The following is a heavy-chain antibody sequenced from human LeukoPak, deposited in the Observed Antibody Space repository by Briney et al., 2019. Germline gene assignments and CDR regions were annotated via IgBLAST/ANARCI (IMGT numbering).Heavy chain of an antibody. CDR3: AKDMTTVTTSGSDC. Sequence: PGGSLRLSCAASGFTFTNYPMHWVRQAPGKGLEWVAVLWSDGIKTDYADSVKGRFTISRDDSKNSLYLQMNSLRAEDTALYYCAKDMTTVTTSGSDCWGQGTLVTVSS. CDR1: GFTFTNYP. J-gene: IGHJ4*02. D-gene: IGHD4-17*01. CDR2: LWSDGIKT. V-gene: IGHV3-33*03.